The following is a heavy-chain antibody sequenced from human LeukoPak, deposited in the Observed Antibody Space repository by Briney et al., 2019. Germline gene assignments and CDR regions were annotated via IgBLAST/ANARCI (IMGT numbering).Heavy chain of an antibody. D-gene: IGHD1-20*01. Sequence: GGSLRLSCAASGFTFSSYAMSWVRQAPGKGLEWVSAISGSGGSTYYADSVKGRFTISRDNSKNTLYLQMNSLRAEDTAVYYCAKDGEGRITGTRGNAFDIWGQGTMVTVSS. CDR1: GFTFSSYA. CDR2: ISGSGGST. V-gene: IGHV3-23*01. CDR3: AKDGEGRITGTRGNAFDI. J-gene: IGHJ3*02.